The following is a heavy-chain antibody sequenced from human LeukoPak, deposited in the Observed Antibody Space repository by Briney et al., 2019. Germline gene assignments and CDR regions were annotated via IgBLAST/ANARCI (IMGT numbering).Heavy chain of an antibody. J-gene: IGHJ4*02. CDR3: ARDQGYDSSGSRYYFDY. Sequence: PSETLSLTCTVSGGSISSYYWSWIRQPAGKGLEWIGRIYTSGSTNYNPSLKSRVTMSVDTSKNQFSLKLSSVTAADTAVYYCARDQGYDSSGSRYYFDYWGQGTLVTVSS. CDR1: GGSISSYY. CDR2: IYTSGST. V-gene: IGHV4-4*07. D-gene: IGHD3-22*01.